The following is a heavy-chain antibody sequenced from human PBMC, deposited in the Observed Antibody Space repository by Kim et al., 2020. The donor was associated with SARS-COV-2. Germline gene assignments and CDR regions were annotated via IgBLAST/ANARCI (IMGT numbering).Heavy chain of an antibody. V-gene: IGHV3-23*01. CDR1: GFTLSSYA. D-gene: IGHD1-26*01. J-gene: IGHJ4*02. Sequence: GSLRLSCAASGFTLSSYAMGWVRQAPGKGLEWVSTISGSGYSTYYADSVKGRFTISRDNSKNTLFLQMNSLRAEDTAVYYCAKRVGGTAFDYWGQGTLVTVSS. CDR2: ISGSGYST. CDR3: AKRVGGTAFDY.